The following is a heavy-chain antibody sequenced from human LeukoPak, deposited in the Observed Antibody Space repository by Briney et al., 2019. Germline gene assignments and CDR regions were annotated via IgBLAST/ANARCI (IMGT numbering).Heavy chain of an antibody. D-gene: IGHD3-9*01. CDR1: GYTFTSYG. CDR2: ISAYNGNT. J-gene: IGHJ4*02. CDR3: ARVKYYDILTGPDY. V-gene: IGHV1-18*04. Sequence: ASVKVSCKASGYTFTSYGISWVRQAPGQGIEWMGWISAYNGNTNYAQKLQGRVTMTTDTSTSTAYMELRSLRSDDTAVYYCARVKYYDILTGPDYCGQGTLVTVSS.